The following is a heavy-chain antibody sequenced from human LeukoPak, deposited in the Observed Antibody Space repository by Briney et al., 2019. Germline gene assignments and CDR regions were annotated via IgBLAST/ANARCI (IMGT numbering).Heavy chain of an antibody. CDR1: GGSISSYY. CDR3: ARQRSGSSNFDY. CDR2: IYYSGST. Sequence: PSETLSLTCTVSGGSISSYYWSWIRQPPGKGLEWIGYIYYSGSTNYNPSLKSRVTISVDTSKNQFSLKLNSVTAADTAVYYCARQRSGSSNFDYWGQGTLVTVSS. J-gene: IGHJ4*02. D-gene: IGHD3-10*01. V-gene: IGHV4-59*08.